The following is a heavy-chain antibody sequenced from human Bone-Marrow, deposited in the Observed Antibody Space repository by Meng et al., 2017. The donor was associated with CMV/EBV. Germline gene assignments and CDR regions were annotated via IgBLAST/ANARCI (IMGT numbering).Heavy chain of an antibody. J-gene: IGHJ4*02. CDR2: IKQDGSEK. D-gene: IGHD2-2*02. V-gene: IGHV3-7*01. CDR1: GGSFSGYY. Sequence: ETLSLTCAVYGGSFSGYYWSWIRQPPGKGLEWVANIKQDGSEKYYVDSVKGRFTISRDNAKNSLYLQMNSLRAEDTAVYYCARAALVFDIVVVPAAIQAYFNYWGQGTLVTVSS. CDR3: ARAALVFDIVVVPAAIQAYFNY.